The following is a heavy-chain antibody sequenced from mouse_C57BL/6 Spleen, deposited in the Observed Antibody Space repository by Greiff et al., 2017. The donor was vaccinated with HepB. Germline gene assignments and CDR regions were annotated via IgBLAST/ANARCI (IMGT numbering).Heavy chain of an antibody. CDR2: IDPSDSYT. Sequence: QVQLQQPGAELVMPGASVKLSCKASGYTFTSYWMHWVKQRPGQGLEWIGEIDPSDSYTNYNQKFKGKSTLTVDKSSSTAYMQLSSLTSEDSAVYYCARAPLLLRGGFYYFDYWGQGTTLTVSS. V-gene: IGHV1-69*01. CDR3: ARAPLLLRGGFYYFDY. J-gene: IGHJ2*01. CDR1: GYTFTSYW. D-gene: IGHD1-1*01.